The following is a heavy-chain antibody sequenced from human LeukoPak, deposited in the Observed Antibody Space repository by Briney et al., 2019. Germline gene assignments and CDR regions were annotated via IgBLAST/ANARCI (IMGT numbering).Heavy chain of an antibody. D-gene: IGHD3-10*01. Sequence: SQTLSLTCTVSGGSISSGSYYWSWIRQPAGKGLEWIVRIYTSGSTNYNPSLKSRVTISVDTSKHQYSLKLSSVTAADTAVYYCARGLTMVRGGNYYYMDVWGKGTTVTVSS. CDR2: IYTSGST. V-gene: IGHV4-61*02. CDR1: GGSISSGSYY. CDR3: ARGLTMVRGGNYYYMDV. J-gene: IGHJ6*03.